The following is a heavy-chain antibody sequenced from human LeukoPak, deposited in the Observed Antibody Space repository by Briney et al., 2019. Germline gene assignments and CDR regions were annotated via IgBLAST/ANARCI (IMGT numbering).Heavy chain of an antibody. J-gene: IGHJ5*02. CDR3: ARDQYGSGSYENWFDP. V-gene: IGHV4-38-2*02. Sequence: SETLSLTCTVSGYSISSGYYWGWIRQPPGKGLEWIGSIYHSGSTYYNPSLKSRVTISVGTSKNQFSLKLSSVTAADTAVYYCARDQYGSGSYENWFDPWGQGTLVTVSS. D-gene: IGHD3-10*01. CDR2: IYHSGST. CDR1: GYSISSGYY.